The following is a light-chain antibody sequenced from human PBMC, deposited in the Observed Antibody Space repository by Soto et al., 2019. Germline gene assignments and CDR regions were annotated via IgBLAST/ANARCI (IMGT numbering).Light chain of an antibody. CDR2: GHS. CDR3: QSYDSSLSGSI. V-gene: IGLV1-40*01. J-gene: IGLJ2*01. Sequence: QSVLTQPPSVSGAPGQRVTISCTGSSSNIGAGYDVHWYQQLPGTAPKLLIYGHSNRPSGVPDRFSGSKSGTSASLAITGLQAEDEADYYCQSYDSSLSGSIFGGGTTVNVL. CDR1: SSNIGAGYD.